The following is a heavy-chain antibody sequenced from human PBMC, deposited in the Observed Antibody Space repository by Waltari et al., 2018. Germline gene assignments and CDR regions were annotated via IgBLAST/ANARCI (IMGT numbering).Heavy chain of an antibody. Sequence: QVQLQQSGPGLVQPSQTPPLHCAIAGDSAPSNSSSWTWIRQSPSRGLGWLGRTYYRSKWYNDYSVSVKSRITINPATSKNQFSLQLNSVTPEDTAVYYCARGWQGKTDPWGQGTLVTVSS. D-gene: IGHD2-15*01. V-gene: IGHV6-1*01. J-gene: IGHJ5*02. CDR3: ARGWQGKTDP. CDR2: TYYRSKWYN. CDR1: GDSAPSNSSS.